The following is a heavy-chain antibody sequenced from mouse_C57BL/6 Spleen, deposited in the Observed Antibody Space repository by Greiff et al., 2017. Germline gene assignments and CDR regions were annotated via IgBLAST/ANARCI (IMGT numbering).Heavy chain of an antibody. D-gene: IGHD1-1*01. Sequence: VQLKESGTVLARPGASEKMSCKTSGYTFTSYWMHWVKQRPGQGLEWIGAIYPGNSDTSYNQKFKGKAKLTAVTSASTAYMELSSLTNEDSAVYYCTNSRITTVVADYWGQGTTLTVSS. CDR1: GYTFTSYW. CDR3: TNSRITTVVADY. V-gene: IGHV1-5*01. CDR2: IYPGNSDT. J-gene: IGHJ2*01.